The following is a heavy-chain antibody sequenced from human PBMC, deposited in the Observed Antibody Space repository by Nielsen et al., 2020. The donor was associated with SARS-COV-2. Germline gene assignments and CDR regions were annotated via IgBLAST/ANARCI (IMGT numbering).Heavy chain of an antibody. CDR1: GYTFTNNY. V-gene: IGHV1-46*01. CDR3: ARAPTITYYYDSSAEGAFDI. Sequence: ASVKVSCKASGYTFTNNYLHWVRQAPGQGLEWMGILKPSAGSTTFADKFQGRVTMTRDTSTSTVYMELSSLRPEDTAVYYCARAPTITYYYDSSAEGAFDIWGQGTMVTVSS. CDR2: LKPSAGST. J-gene: IGHJ3*02. D-gene: IGHD3-22*01.